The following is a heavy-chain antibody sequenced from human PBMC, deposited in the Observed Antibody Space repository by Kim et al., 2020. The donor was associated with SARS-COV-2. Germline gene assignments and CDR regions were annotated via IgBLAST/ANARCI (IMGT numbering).Heavy chain of an antibody. Sequence: GTAIKYADSVNGRFTISRDNAKKSRALQMNNLTPEDTAVYYCLREPNYWGQGTLVTVSS. J-gene: IGHJ4*02. V-gene: IGHV3-11*01. CDR2: GTAI. CDR3: LREPNY.